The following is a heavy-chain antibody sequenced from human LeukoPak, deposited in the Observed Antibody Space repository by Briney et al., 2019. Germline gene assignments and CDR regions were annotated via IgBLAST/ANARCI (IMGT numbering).Heavy chain of an antibody. CDR1: GYTFTGYY. J-gene: IGHJ4*02. Sequence: GASVKVSCKASGYTFTGYYMHWVRQAPGQGLEWMGWINPNSGGTNYAQKFQGWVTMTRDTSISTAYMELSRLRSDDTAVYYCAREEGGRTESGSYPLDYWGQGTLVTVSS. V-gene: IGHV1-2*04. CDR2: INPNSGGT. D-gene: IGHD1-26*01. CDR3: AREEGGRTESGSYPLDY.